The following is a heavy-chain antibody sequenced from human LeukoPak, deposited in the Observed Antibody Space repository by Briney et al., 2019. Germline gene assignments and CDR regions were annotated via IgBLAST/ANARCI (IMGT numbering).Heavy chain of an antibody. CDR2: ISFDGSNK. J-gene: IGHJ5*02. CDR1: GFTFSSYG. V-gene: IGHV3-30*18. CDR3: AKDHYDTGGTYSFDP. D-gene: IGHD2-8*02. Sequence: QPGRSLRLSCAASGFTFSSYGMHWVRQAPGKGLEWVAVISFDGSNKYYADSVKGRFTISRDNSKNRLYLQMNSLRAEDTAVYYCAKDHYDTGGTYSFDPWGQGTLVTVSS.